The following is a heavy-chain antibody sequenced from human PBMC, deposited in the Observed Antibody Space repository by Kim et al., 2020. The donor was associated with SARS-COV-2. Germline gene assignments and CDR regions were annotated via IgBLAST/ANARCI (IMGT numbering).Heavy chain of an antibody. Sequence: PPLTGRVTLSVDTSKNRFSLKLGSVTAADTAVYYCARCETQLWLLHWFDPWGQGTLVTVSS. CDR3: ARCETQLWLLHWFDP. V-gene: IGHV4-39*01. J-gene: IGHJ5*02. D-gene: IGHD5-18*01.